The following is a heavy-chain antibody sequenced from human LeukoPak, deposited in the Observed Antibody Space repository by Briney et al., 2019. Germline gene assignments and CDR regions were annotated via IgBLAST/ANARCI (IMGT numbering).Heavy chain of an antibody. V-gene: IGHV1-18*01. D-gene: IGHD3-3*01. CDR2: ISAYNGNT. CDR3: ARAPSGAYYDFWSGYDAFDI. J-gene: IGHJ3*02. Sequence: GASVKVSCKASGYTFTSYGISWVRQAPGQGLEWMGWISAYNGNTNYAQKLQGRVTMTTDTSTSTAYMELRSLRSDDTAVYYCARAPSGAYYDFWSGYDAFDIWGQGTMVTVSS. CDR1: GYTFTSYG.